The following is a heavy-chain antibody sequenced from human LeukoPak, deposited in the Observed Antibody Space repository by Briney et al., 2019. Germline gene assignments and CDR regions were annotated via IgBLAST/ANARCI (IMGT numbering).Heavy chain of an antibody. Sequence: GGSLRLSCVASAFTFSSYWMTWVRQAPGKGLEWVASIKQDGSEKYYVDSVKGRFIISRDNAKNSLYLQMNSLRAEDTAVYYCARDGGYSSGGTCYSTYWGQGTLVTVSS. CDR3: ARDGGYSSGGTCYSTY. V-gene: IGHV3-7*03. D-gene: IGHD2-15*01. CDR1: AFTFSSYW. J-gene: IGHJ4*02. CDR2: IKQDGSEK.